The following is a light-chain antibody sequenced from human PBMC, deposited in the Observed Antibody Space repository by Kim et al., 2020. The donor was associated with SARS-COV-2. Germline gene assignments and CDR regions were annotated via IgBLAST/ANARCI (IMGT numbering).Light chain of an antibody. CDR1: NSNIGNNC. J-gene: IGLJ2*01. V-gene: IGLV1-51*01. Sequence: GQKVTISCSGSNSNIGNNCVSWYQQLPGTAPKLLIYANNNRPSGIPDRFSGSKSATSAALGITGLQTGDEADYYCGAWDNSLDGVVFGGGTQLTVL. CDR3: GAWDNSLDGVV. CDR2: ANN.